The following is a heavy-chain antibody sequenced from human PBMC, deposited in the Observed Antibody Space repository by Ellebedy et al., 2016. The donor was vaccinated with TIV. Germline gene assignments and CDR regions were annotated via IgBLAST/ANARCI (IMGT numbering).Heavy chain of an antibody. J-gene: IGHJ3*02. Sequence: MPGGSLRLSCTVSGGSISTYYWSWIRQPPGQGLEWIGYIYYSGSTKYNPSLKSRVTMSLDTSKKQFSLNLSPVTAADTAVYYCATSYDSIGYYDDEAFDIWGQGTMVTVSS. CDR3: ATSYDSIGYYDDEAFDI. D-gene: IGHD3-22*01. CDR1: GGSISTYY. V-gene: IGHV4-59*01. CDR2: IYYSGST.